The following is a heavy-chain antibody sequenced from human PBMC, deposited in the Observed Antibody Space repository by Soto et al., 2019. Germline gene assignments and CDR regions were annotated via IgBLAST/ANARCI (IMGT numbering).Heavy chain of an antibody. CDR2: ISYDGSNK. V-gene: IGHV3-30-3*01. J-gene: IGHJ6*02. CDR3: ASTMDV. Sequence: QVLLVESGGGVVQPGRSLRLSCAASGFTFSSYAMHWVRQAPGKGLEWVAVISYDGSNKYYADSVKGRFTISRDNSKNTLYLQMNSLRAEDTAVYYCASTMDVWGQGTTVTVSS. CDR1: GFTFSSYA.